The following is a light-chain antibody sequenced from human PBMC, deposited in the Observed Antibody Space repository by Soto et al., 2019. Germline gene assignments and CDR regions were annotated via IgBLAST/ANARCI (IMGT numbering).Light chain of an antibody. V-gene: IGLV2-23*02. Sequence: QSVLTQPASVSGSPGQSITISCTGTSGDIGSYNLVSWYQHHPGKAPQLMIYEVNKRPSGVSDRFSGSKSGNTASLTISGLQSEDETDYYCCSYAGSSTPFVFGTVTKVTVL. J-gene: IGLJ1*01. CDR3: CSYAGSSTPFV. CDR2: EVN. CDR1: SGDIGSYNL.